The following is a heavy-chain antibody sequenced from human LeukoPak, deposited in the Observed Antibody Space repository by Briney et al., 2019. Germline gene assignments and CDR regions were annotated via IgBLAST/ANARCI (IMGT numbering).Heavy chain of an antibody. Sequence: GGSLRLSCAASGFTFRSYAMHWVRQAPGKGLEWVAVISYDGSNKYYADSVKGRFTISRDNSKNTLYLQMNSLRAEDTAVYYCASNNRHEVVAAIDYYFDYWGQGTLVTVSS. CDR1: GFTFRSYA. CDR2: ISYDGSNK. V-gene: IGHV3-30-3*01. J-gene: IGHJ4*02. D-gene: IGHD3-22*01. CDR3: ASNNRHEVVAAIDYYFDY.